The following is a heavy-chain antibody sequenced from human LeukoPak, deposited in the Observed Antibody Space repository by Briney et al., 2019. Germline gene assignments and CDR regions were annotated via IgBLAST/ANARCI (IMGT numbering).Heavy chain of an antibody. CDR2: ISYDGRNI. Sequence: GGSLRLSCAASGFTFNNYGMHWVRQAPGKGLERVAVISYDGRNIHYPDSVKGRFTISRDISTDTLWLQMDSLRTEDTAVYYCAKGPLRGTAAAIDYWGQGTLVTVSS. CDR1: GFTFNNYG. V-gene: IGHV3-30*18. CDR3: AKGPLRGTAAAIDY. D-gene: IGHD2-2*01. J-gene: IGHJ4*02.